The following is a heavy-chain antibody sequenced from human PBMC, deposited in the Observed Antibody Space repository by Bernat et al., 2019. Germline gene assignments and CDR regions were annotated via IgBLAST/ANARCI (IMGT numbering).Heavy chain of an antibody. J-gene: IGHJ4*02. CDR3: ARGIAYGSGSYYKRKLYYFDY. CDR2: IYYSGST. Sequence: QVQLQESGPGLVKPSETLSLTCTVSGGSISSYYWSWIRQPPGKGLEWIGYIYYSGSTNYNPSLKSRVTISVDTSKNQFSLKLSSVTAADTAVYYCARGIAYGSGSYYKRKLYYFDYWGQGTLVTVSS. D-gene: IGHD3-10*01. CDR1: GGSISSYY. V-gene: IGHV4-59*01.